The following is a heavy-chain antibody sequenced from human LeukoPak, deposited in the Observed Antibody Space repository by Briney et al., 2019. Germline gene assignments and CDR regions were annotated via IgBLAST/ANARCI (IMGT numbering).Heavy chain of an antibody. CDR2: IYYSGST. CDR3: ARVWYSSSWFDY. CDR1: GGSISSSGYY. V-gene: IGHV4-39*07. Sequence: PSETLSLTCTVSGGSISSSGYYWGWIRQPPGKGLEWIGSIYYSGSTYYNPSLKSRVTISVDTSKNQFSLKLSSVTAADTAVYYCARVWYSSSWFDYWGQGTLVTVSS. J-gene: IGHJ4*02. D-gene: IGHD6-13*01.